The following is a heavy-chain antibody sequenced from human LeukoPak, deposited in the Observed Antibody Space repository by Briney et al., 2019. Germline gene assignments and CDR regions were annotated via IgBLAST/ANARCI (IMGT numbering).Heavy chain of an antibody. CDR3: ARHGAAAGHFYYYGMDV. J-gene: IGHJ6*02. V-gene: IGHV4-59*08. CDR1: GGSISSYY. D-gene: IGHD6-13*01. Sequence: PSETLSLTCTVSGGSISSYYWSWIRQPPGKGLEWIGFIYHSGSTNYSPSLKSRVTISVDTSKNQFSLKLTSVTAADTAMYYCARHGAAAGHFYYYGMDVWGQGTTVTVYS. CDR2: IYHSGST.